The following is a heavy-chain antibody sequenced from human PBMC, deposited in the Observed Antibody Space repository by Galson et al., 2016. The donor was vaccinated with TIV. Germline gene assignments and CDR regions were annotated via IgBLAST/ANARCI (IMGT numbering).Heavy chain of an antibody. D-gene: IGHD1-26*01. CDR3: TIDRTLPGYYYYSMDV. Sequence: CAISGDSVSSHSAWNWIRQSPSRGLEWLGRTYYRSKWYNDYALSVKSRITINPDTSKNQFSLQLNSMTPEDTAVYYCTIDRTLPGYYYYSMDVWGQGTTDTVSS. V-gene: IGHV6-1*01. CDR1: GDSVSSHSA. CDR2: TYYRSKWYN. J-gene: IGHJ6*02.